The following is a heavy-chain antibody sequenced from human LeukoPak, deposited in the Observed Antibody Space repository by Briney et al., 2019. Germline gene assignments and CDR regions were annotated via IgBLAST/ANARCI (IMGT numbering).Heavy chain of an antibody. CDR3: ARNYGVRGWFDP. CDR1: GYTFTRYY. V-gene: IGHV1-46*01. Sequence: ASVKVSCKASGYTFTRYYMHWVRQAPGQGLEWMGIINPSGGSTSYAQKFQGRVTMTRDMSTSTVYMELSSLRSEDTAVYYCARNYGVRGWFDPWGQGTLVTVSS. J-gene: IGHJ5*02. D-gene: IGHD4-17*01. CDR2: INPSGGST.